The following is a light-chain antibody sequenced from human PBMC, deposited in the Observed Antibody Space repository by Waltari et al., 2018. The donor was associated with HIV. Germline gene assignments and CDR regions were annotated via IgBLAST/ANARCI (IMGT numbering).Light chain of an antibody. CDR1: SGPVPTCYY. Sequence: QTVLTQVPSLSVSPGGTVTLICGLSSGPVPTCYYPSWDQQPPGQAPRTLMYSTNPRSSGVPDRFSGSILGNKAALTITGAQADDESDYYCVLFMGNGIWVFGGGTKLTVL. J-gene: IGLJ3*02. V-gene: IGLV8-61*01. CDR2: STN. CDR3: VLFMGNGIWV.